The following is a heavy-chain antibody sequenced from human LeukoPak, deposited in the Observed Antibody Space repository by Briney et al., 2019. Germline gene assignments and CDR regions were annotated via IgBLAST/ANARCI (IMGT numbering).Heavy chain of an antibody. J-gene: IGHJ4*02. V-gene: IGHV3-21*01. Sequence: GGSLRLSCAASGFTFSTYSMHWVRQAPGKGLEWVSSIRSGSTYITYADSVKRRFTISRDDAKNSLYLQMNSLRAEDTAVYYCARDGIFDYGGQGTLVTVS. CDR1: GFTFSTYS. CDR2: IRSGSTYI. CDR3: ARDGIFDY.